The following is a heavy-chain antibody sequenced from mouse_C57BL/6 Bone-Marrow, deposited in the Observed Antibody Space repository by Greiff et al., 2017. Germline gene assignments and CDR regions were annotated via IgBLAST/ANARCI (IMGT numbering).Heavy chain of an antibody. D-gene: IGHD1-1*01. V-gene: IGHV14-2*01. CDR1: GFNIKDYY. CDR2: IDPEDGET. CDR3: TRSLIYYGTNY. J-gene: IGHJ2*01. Sequence: VQLKESGAELVKPGASVKLSCTASGFNIKDYYIHWVKQRTEQGLEWIGRIDPEDGETTYAPKFQDKATITADTSSNTAYLQLSSLTSEDTAVYYCTRSLIYYGTNYRGQGTTLTVSS.